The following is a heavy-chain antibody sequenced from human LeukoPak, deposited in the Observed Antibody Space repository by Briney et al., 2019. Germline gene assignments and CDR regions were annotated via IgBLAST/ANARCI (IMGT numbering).Heavy chain of an antibody. CDR1: GFTFSNYG. CDR3: AKRGDFTGTDCYYFDY. Sequence: GGSLRLSCAASGFTFSNYGIHWVRQAPGKGLEWVAAISYDGKNKHYTDSVKGRFTLSRDNSKNTLYLQMTSLRGDDTAVYYCAKRGDFTGTDCYYFDYWGQGTSVTVSS. J-gene: IGHJ4*02. D-gene: IGHD2-21*02. CDR2: ISYDGKNK. V-gene: IGHV3-30*18.